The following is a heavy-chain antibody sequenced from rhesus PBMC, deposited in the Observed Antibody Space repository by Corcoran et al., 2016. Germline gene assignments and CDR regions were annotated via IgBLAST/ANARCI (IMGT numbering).Heavy chain of an antibody. CDR3: ARYGTVFVGDFDS. CDR1: GGSISSNY. D-gene: IGHD4-29*01. CDR2: VTGSGST. V-gene: IGHV4-173*01. J-gene: IGHJ4*01. Sequence: QLQLQESGPGLVKPSETLSLTCAVSGGSISSNYWSWLRQPPGKALEWIGRVTGSGSTDYSPSFESRVTISADTSKNQFSLKLNSVTAADTAVYYCARYGTVFVGDFDSWGQESWSPSPQ.